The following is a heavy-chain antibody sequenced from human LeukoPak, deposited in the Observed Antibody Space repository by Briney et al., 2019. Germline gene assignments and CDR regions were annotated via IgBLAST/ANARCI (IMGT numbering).Heavy chain of an antibody. J-gene: IGHJ6*02. CDR3: ARRSYYYYYGMDV. V-gene: IGHV1-8*01. CDR1: GYTFTSYD. Sequence: ASVKLSCKASGYTFTSYDINWVREATGHRLEWMGWMNPNSGNTGYAQKIQGRVTMTRNTSISTAYMELSSLRSEDTAVYYCARRSYYYYYGMDVWGQGTTVTVSS. CDR2: MNPNSGNT. D-gene: IGHD6-6*01.